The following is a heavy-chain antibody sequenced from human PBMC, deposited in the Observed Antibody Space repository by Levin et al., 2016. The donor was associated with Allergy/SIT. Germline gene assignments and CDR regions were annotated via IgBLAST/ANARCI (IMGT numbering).Heavy chain of an antibody. V-gene: IGHV4-34*01. CDR2: INHSGRP. D-gene: IGHD1-1*01. J-gene: IGHJ6*02. Sequence: RQAPGKGLEWIGEINHSGRPTYNPSLKSRVTMSLDTSKNDFSLKLTSVTAADTAVYYCARDKGLVAVGTAFYYGMDVWGQGTTVTVSS. CDR3: ARDKGLVAVGTAFYYGMDV.